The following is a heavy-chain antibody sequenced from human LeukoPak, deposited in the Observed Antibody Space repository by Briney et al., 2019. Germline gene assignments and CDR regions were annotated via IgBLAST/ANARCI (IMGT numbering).Heavy chain of an antibody. V-gene: IGHV1-58*01. J-gene: IGHJ3*01. CDR2: IVVGSGNT. CDR3: AAEAAYYHDSRDAFDV. D-gene: IGHD3-22*01. CDR1: GFTFTSSA. Sequence: SVKVSCKASGFTFTSSAVQWVRQARGQRLEWIGWIVVGSGNTNYAQKFQERVTITRDMSTSLVYMELSSLRSEDTAVYYCAAEAAYYHDSRDAFDVWGQGTMVTVSS.